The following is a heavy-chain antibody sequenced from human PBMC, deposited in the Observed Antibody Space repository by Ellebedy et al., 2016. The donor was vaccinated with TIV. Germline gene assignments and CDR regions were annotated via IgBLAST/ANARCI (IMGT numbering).Heavy chain of an antibody. J-gene: IGHJ3*01. CDR1: GFNVKDDY. V-gene: IGHV3-66*01. D-gene: IGHD6-19*01. CDR3: VRERYTTGWYAFDV. CDR2: VFGRDNT. Sequence: PGGSLRLSCVASGFNVKDDYMSWVRQAPGKGLEWVALVFGRDNTAYGDSVRGRFTVSRDAGTNTLFLQMNNLRDDDTAIYFCVRERYTTGWYAFDVWGLGTMVSVSS.